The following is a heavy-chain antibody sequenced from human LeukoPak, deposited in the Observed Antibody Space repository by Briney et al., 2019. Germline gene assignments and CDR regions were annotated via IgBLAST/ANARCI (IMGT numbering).Heavy chain of an antibody. J-gene: IGHJ4*02. D-gene: IGHD3-10*01. CDR3: VKGRTGTYTLDY. Sequence: GGSLRLSCAATGFTFSNYAIHWGRQAPGKGLEWVAFISDDGSRQHYADSVKGRFTISRDNSKNTLNLQMNSLRAEDTAVYYCVKGRTGTYTLDYWGQGTLVTVSS. CDR2: ISDDGSRQ. V-gene: IGHV3-30-3*01. CDR1: GFTFSNYA.